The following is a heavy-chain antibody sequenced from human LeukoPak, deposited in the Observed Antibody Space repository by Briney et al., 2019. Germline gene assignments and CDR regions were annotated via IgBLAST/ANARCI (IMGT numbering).Heavy chain of an antibody. J-gene: IGHJ4*02. CDR2: INPNSGGT. D-gene: IGHD3-9*01. CDR3: ARDGYDILTGYYATDY. V-gene: IGHV1-2*02. Sequence: ASVKVSCKASGYTFTGYYIHWVRQAPGQGLEWMGWINPNSGGTNYAQKFQGRVTMTRDTSISTAYMELSRLRSDDTAVYYCARDGYDILTGYYATDYWGQGTLVTVSS. CDR1: GYTFTGYY.